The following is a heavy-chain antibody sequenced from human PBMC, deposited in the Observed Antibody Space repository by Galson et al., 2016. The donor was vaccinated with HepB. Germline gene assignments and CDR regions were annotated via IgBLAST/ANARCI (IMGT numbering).Heavy chain of an antibody. Sequence: SAKVSCKASGYTSKNYGFNWVRQAPGQGLEWMGWISAYNEYTSYTQRLQNRVTMNIRTPTSTAYMELRSLRSDDTAVYYCATSRNVIMLPGGYYYYGFDVWGPGTTVTVSS. J-gene: IGHJ6*02. CDR3: ATSRNVIMLPGGYYYYGFDV. V-gene: IGHV1-18*01. D-gene: IGHD3-10*01. CDR2: ISAYNEYT. CDR1: GYTSKNYG.